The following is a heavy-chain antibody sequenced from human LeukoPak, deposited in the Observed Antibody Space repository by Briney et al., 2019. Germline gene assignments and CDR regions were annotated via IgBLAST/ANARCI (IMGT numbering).Heavy chain of an antibody. CDR1: GFTFSSYG. CDR2: IWFDGGNK. D-gene: IGHD4-17*01. J-gene: IGHJ4*02. CDR3: ARATDGDYVPY. V-gene: IGHV3-33*01. Sequence: TGGSLRLSCEASGFTFSSYGMHWVRQAPGKGLEWVAVIWFDGGNKYYGDSVKGRFTISRDNSKNTLYLQMNSLRAEDTAVYYCARATDGDYVPYWGQGTLVTVSS.